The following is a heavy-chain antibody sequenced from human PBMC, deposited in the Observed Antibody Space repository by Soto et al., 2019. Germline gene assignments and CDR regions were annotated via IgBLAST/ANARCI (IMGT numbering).Heavy chain of an antibody. J-gene: IGHJ5*02. V-gene: IGHV4-59*08. CDR3: ARRGGDFWSGRWGWFDP. CDR1: GGSISSYY. D-gene: IGHD3-3*01. Sequence: SETLCLTCTVSGGSISSYYWSWIRQPPGKGLEWIGYIYYSGSTDYNPSLKSRVTISVDTSKNQFSLKLSSVTAADTAVYYCARRGGDFWSGRWGWFDPWGQGTLVTVSS. CDR2: IYYSGST.